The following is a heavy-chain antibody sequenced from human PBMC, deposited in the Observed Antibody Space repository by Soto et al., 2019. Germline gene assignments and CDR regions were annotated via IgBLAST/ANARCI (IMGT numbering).Heavy chain of an antibody. CDR3: AAGTRVPNPHYYYGMDV. J-gene: IGHJ6*02. Sequence: GGSLRLSCAASGFIFSNYWMSWVRQAPGKGLEWVANIKQDGSEKYYVDSVKGRFTISRDNAKNSLYLQMNSLRAEDTAVYYCAAGTRVPNPHYYYGMDVWGQGTTVTVSS. V-gene: IGHV3-7*01. D-gene: IGHD6-13*01. CDR2: IKQDGSEK. CDR1: GFIFSNYW.